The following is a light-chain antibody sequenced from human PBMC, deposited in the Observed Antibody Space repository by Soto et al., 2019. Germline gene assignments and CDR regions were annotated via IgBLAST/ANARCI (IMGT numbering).Light chain of an antibody. J-gene: IGKJ5*01. V-gene: IGKV1-39*01. Sequence: DIQMTQSPSSLSASVRDRVTITCRASQSISSYLNWYQQKPGKAPKLLIYAASSLQSGVPSRFSGSGSGTDFTLTISSLQPEDFATYYCQQSCSTPYTFGQGTRLEIK. CDR1: QSISSY. CDR2: AAS. CDR3: QQSCSTPYT.